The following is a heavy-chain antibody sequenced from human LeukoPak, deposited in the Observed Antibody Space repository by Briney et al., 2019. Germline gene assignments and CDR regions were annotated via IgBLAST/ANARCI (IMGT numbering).Heavy chain of an antibody. J-gene: IGHJ5*02. V-gene: IGHV4-39*01. D-gene: IGHD2-2*02. CDR2: IYYSGST. CDR1: GGSISSSSYY. Sequence: SETLSLTCTVSGGSISSSSYYWGWIRQPPGKGLEWIGSIYYSGSTYYNPSLKSRVTISVDTSKNQFSLKLSSVTAADTAVYHCARQGLVPAAIRHGFDPWGQGTLVTVSS. CDR3: ARQGLVPAAIRHGFDP.